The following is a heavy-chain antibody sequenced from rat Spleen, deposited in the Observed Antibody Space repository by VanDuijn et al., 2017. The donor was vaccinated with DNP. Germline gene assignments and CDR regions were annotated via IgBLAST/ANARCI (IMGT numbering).Heavy chain of an antibody. Sequence: EVQLVESGGDLVQPGRSLKLSCVASGFTFNNYWMTWIRQVPGKGLEWVASITSSGGSTYYPDSVKGRFTISRDNAKNTLYLQMNSLRSEDTATYYCARGGRSYFDYWGQGVMVTVSS. J-gene: IGHJ2*01. D-gene: IGHD1-11*01. V-gene: IGHV5-31*01. CDR3: ARGGRSYFDY. CDR1: GFTFNNYW. CDR2: ITSSGGST.